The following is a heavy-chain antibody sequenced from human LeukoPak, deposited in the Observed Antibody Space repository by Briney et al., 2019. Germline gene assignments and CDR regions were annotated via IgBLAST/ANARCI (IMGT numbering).Heavy chain of an antibody. D-gene: IGHD6-19*01. CDR2: IKPDGSEK. V-gene: IGHV3-7*01. J-gene: IGHJ4*02. CDR3: ARDASALY. Sequence: GGSLRLSCAASGFTFSTHGMHWVRQAPGKGLEWVASIKPDGSEKYYLDSVKGRFTISRDNARDSLYLQMNSLRDDDTSVYFCARDASALYWGRGTLVTVSS. CDR1: GFTFSTHG.